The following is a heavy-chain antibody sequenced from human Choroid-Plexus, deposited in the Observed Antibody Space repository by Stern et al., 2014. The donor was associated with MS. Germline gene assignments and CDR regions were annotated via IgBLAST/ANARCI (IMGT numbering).Heavy chain of an antibody. CDR1: GYIFTGYY. Sequence: VQLLESGAEVKKPGASVKVSCKASGYIFTGYYIHWVRQAPGKGLEWMALIYPNTGGAKYAQKFQGRVTMSRDTSISTAYVELSSLTSDDTAVYYCARDQRGITIFGVVTDYYYLGMDVWGQGTTVTVSS. J-gene: IGHJ6*02. CDR2: IYPNTGGA. V-gene: IGHV1-2*02. CDR3: ARDQRGITIFGVVTDYYYLGMDV. D-gene: IGHD3-3*01.